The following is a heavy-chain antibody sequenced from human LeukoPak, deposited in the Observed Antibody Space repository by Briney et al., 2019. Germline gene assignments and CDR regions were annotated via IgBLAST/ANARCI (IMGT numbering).Heavy chain of an antibody. CDR3: AREGEDVVVTAIPYYYYYYGMDV. CDR1: GFTFGSYG. Sequence: SGRSLRLSCAASGFTFGSYGMHWVRQAPGKGLEWVTVIWYDGSNKYYADSVKGRFTISRDNSTNTLYLQMNSLRAEDTAVYYCAREGEDVVVTAIPYYYYYYGMDVWGKGTTVTVSS. CDR2: IWYDGSNK. D-gene: IGHD2-21*02. V-gene: IGHV3-33*01. J-gene: IGHJ6*04.